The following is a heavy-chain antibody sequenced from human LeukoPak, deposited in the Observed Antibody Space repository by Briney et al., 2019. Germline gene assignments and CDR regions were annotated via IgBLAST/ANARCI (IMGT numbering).Heavy chain of an antibody. CDR1: GGSISSGGYY. D-gene: IGHD4/OR15-4a*01. Sequence: SKTLSLTCTVSGGSISSGGYYWSWIRQHPGKGLEWIGYIYYSGMTYYNPSLKSRVTISVDTSKNQFSLKLSSVTAADTAVYYCARGTYRVLTAFDIWGQGTMVTVSS. CDR2: IYYSGMT. CDR3: ARGTYRVLTAFDI. J-gene: IGHJ3*02. V-gene: IGHV4-31*02.